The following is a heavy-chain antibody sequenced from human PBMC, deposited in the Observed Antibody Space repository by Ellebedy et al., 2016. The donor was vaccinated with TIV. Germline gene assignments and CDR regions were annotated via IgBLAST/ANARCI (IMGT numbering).Heavy chain of an antibody. Sequence: ASVKVSCKASGYTFSSYSYSWVRQAPGQGLEWMGWISAYTGNTNYAQKFQGRVTMTTDTSTSTAYMELRSLRSDDTAVYYCARDMVQGMVPRYLWFDYWGQGTLVTVSS. CDR1: GYTFSSYS. CDR3: ARDMVQGMVPRYLWFDY. J-gene: IGHJ4*02. CDR2: ISAYTGNT. V-gene: IGHV1-18*01. D-gene: IGHD4/OR15-4a*01.